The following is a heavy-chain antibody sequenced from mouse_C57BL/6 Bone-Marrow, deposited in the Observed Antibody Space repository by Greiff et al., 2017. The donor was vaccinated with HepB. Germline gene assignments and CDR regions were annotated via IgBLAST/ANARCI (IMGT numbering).Heavy chain of an antibody. Sequence: VQLVESGAELVRPGASVKLSCKASGYTFTDYYINWVKQRPGQGLEWIARIYPGSGNTYYNEKFKGKATLTAEKSSSTAYMQLSSLTSEDSAVYFCARSEIYYGNYSFAYWGQGTLVTVSA. V-gene: IGHV1-76*01. D-gene: IGHD2-1*01. CDR1: GYTFTDYY. CDR3: ARSEIYYGNYSFAY. J-gene: IGHJ3*01. CDR2: IYPGSGNT.